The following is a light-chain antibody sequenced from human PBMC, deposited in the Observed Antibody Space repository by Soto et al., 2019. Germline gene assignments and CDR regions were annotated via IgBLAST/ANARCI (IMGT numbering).Light chain of an antibody. J-gene: IGKJ1*01. CDR2: GAS. CDR1: QNVGTF. Sequence: EVLLTQTPGTLSLSPVGRASLSCRASQNVGTFLSCYQQRAAQAPRLLIYGASTRASGIPDTFSGRRSGTDFTLTLSRLQPEDFGVYYCQQYNKWPPETFGQGTKVDIK. V-gene: IGKV3D-15*01. CDR3: QQYNKWPPET.